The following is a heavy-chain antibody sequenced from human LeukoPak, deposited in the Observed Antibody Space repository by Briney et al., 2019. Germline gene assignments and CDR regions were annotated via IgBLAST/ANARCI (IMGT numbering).Heavy chain of an antibody. D-gene: IGHD5-12*01. CDR2: IHSSGST. J-gene: IGHJ4*02. CDR1: GASIISGDYY. Sequence: SETLSLTCTVSGASIISGDYYWSWIRQAPGKGLEWIGYIHSSGSTYYNPFLKSRVTISVGTSRNQISLKLTSVTAADTAVYYCARDSSGYGLNDYWGQGTLVTVS. V-gene: IGHV4-30-4*01. CDR3: ARDSSGYGLNDY.